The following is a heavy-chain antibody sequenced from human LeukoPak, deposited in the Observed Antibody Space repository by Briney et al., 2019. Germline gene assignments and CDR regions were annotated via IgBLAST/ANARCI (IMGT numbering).Heavy chain of an antibody. J-gene: IGHJ5*02. CDR3: ARGRVFSWYGYWFDP. Sequence: SETLSLTCAVYGGSFSGYYWSWIRQPPGKGLEWIGEINHSGSTNYNPSLKSRVTISVDTSKNQFSLKLSSVTAADTAVYYCARGRVFSWYGYWFDPWGQGTLVTVSS. CDR1: GGSFSGYY. CDR2: INHSGST. D-gene: IGHD6-13*01. V-gene: IGHV4-34*01.